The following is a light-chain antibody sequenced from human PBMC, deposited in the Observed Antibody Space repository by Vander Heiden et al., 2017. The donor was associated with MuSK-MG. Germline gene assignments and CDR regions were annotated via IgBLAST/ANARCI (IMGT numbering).Light chain of an antibody. CDR1: QSISSY. Sequence: DIQLTQSPSSLSASVGDGVTITFRASQSISSYLNWYQQKPGKVPKLLIYDVSNLETGVPSRFSGGGFGTDFTLTITSLQPEDFATYFCQKYDNIPPTFGPGTKVDIK. CDR3: QKYDNIPPT. J-gene: IGKJ3*01. V-gene: IGKV1-33*01. CDR2: DVS.